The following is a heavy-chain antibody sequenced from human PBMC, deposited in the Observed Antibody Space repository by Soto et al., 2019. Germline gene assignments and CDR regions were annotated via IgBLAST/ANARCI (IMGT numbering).Heavy chain of an antibody. CDR3: ARDGRYFSSTSCHAYYYYMDV. D-gene: IGHD2-2*01. CDR1: GYTFTSYD. CDR2: VDPHSDSK. J-gene: IGHJ6*03. Sequence: ASVKVSCKASGYTFTSYDINWVRQAPGQGLEWIGWVDPHSDSKGYAQKFRDRVTLTRDTSISTAYMELSRLRSDDTAVYYCARDGRYFSSTSCHAYYYYMDVWGKGTTVTVSS. V-gene: IGHV1-8*01.